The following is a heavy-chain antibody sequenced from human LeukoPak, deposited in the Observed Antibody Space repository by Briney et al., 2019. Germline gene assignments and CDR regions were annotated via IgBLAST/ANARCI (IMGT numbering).Heavy chain of an antibody. CDR3: AGWFGELSPKRGGGADY. V-gene: IGHV4-4*02. Sequence: SGTLSLTCAVSGGSISSSNWWSWVRQPPGKGLEWIGEINHSGSTNYNPSLKSRVTISVDTSRNQFSLKLSSVTAADTAVYYCAGWFGELSPKRGGGADYWGQGTLVTVSS. CDR2: INHSGST. D-gene: IGHD3-10*01. J-gene: IGHJ4*02. CDR1: GGSISSSNW.